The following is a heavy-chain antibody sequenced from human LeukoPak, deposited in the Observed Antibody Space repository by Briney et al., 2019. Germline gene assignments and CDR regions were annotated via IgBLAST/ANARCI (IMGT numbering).Heavy chain of an antibody. CDR1: GGSISSGDYY. CDR2: IYYSGST. D-gene: IGHD3-16*02. J-gene: IGHJ4*02. CDR3: ARELPYYDYVWGSYRIIDY. V-gene: IGHV4-30-4*08. Sequence: SETLSLTCTVSGGSISSGDYYWSWIRQPPGKGLEWIGYIYYSGSTYYNPSLKSRVTISVDTSKNQFSLKLSSVTAADTAVYYCARELPYYDYVWGSYRIIDYWGRGTLVTVSS.